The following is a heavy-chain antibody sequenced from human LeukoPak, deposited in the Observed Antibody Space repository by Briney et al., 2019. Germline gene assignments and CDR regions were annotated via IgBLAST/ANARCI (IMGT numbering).Heavy chain of an antibody. D-gene: IGHD3-10*01. V-gene: IGHV4-61*02. CDR3: ARNKYYYGSGNYGVPNWFDP. J-gene: IGHJ5*02. Sequence: SQTLSLTCTVSGGSISSGSYYWSWIRQPAGKGLEWIGRIYTSGSTNYNPSLKSRVTISVDTSKNQFSLKLNSVTAADTAVYYCARNKYYYGSGNYGVPNWFDPWGQGTLVTVSS. CDR1: GGSISSGSYY. CDR2: IYTSGST.